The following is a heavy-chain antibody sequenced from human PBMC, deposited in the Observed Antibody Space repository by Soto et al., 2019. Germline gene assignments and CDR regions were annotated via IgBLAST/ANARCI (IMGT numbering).Heavy chain of an antibody. J-gene: IGHJ3*02. D-gene: IGHD2-15*01. Sequence: GASVKVSCKASGGTFSSYAISWVRQAPGQGLEWMGGIIPIFGTANYAQKFQGRVTITADESTSTAYMGLSSLRSEDTAVYYCARDRRGGEAFDIWGQGTMVTVSS. CDR1: GGTFSSYA. CDR3: ARDRRGGEAFDI. CDR2: IIPIFGTA. V-gene: IGHV1-69*13.